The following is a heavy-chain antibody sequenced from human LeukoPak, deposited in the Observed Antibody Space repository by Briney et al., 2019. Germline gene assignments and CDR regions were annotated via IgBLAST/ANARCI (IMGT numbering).Heavy chain of an antibody. V-gene: IGHV1-46*03. D-gene: IGHD2-21*01. CDR2: ISPSGGST. CDR1: GYTFTSYY. Sequence: ASVKVSCKASGYTFTSYYMHWVRQAPGQGLEWMGIISPSGGSTSYAQKFQGRVTMTRDTSTSTVYMELSSLRSEDTAVYYCARALFVDAYFDYWGQGTLVTVSS. CDR3: ARALFVDAYFDY. J-gene: IGHJ4*02.